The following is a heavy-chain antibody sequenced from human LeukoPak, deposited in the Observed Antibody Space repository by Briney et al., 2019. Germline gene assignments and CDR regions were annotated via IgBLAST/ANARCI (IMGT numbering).Heavy chain of an antibody. D-gene: IGHD6-13*01. CDR3: AISPPDSSWVY. CDR2: IKSDGTIT. J-gene: IGHJ4*02. CDR1: GFTFSNYC. V-gene: IGHV3-74*01. Sequence: GGSLRLSCAASGFTFSNYCMHWVRQAPGKGLVWVSRIKSDGTITSYADSVKGRFTISRDNAKNTLYLQMNSLRGEDTAVYYCAISPPDSSWVYWGQGTLVTVSS.